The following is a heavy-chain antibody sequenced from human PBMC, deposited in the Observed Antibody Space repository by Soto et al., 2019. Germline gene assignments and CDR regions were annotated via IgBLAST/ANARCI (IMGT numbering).Heavy chain of an antibody. D-gene: IGHD5-12*01. V-gene: IGHV4-34*01. J-gene: IGHJ4*02. Sequence: QVQLQQWGAGLLKPSETLSLTCAVYGGSFSGYYWSWIRQPPGKGLEWIGEINHSGSTNYNPSLKSRVTISVDTSKNQFSLKLSSVTAADTAVYYCARGTQRWLQLQGGFDYWGQGTLVTVSS. CDR3: ARGTQRWLQLQGGFDY. CDR2: INHSGST. CDR1: GGSFSGYY.